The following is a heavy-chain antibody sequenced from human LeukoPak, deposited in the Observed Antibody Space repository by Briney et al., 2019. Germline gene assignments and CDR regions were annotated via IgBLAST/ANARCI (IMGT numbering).Heavy chain of an antibody. CDR2: IYPSGST. CDR1: GGSTNTYC. CDR3: ARDRSGYSEYYFDY. V-gene: IGHV4-4*07. Sequence: SETLSFTCTVSGGSTNTYCWSWIRQPAEKGLEWIGRIYPSGSTYYNPSLKSRVTISIDKSKNQLSLRLTSVTAADTAVYYCARDRSGYSEYYFDYWGQGSLVTVSS. J-gene: IGHJ4*02. D-gene: IGHD5-12*01.